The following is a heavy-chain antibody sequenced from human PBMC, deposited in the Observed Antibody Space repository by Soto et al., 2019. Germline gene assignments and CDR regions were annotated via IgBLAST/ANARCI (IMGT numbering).Heavy chain of an antibody. D-gene: IGHD7-27*01. Sequence: QVQLVQSGAEVKKPGSSVKVSCKASGGTFSSFAISWVRQAPGQGLEWMGGIIPIFGTANYAQKFQGRVTITADESTSTAYMELSSLRSEDTAVYYCARVVWGRRSFWYFDLWGRGTLVTVSS. CDR2: IIPIFGTA. J-gene: IGHJ2*01. V-gene: IGHV1-69*01. CDR1: GGTFSSFA. CDR3: ARVVWGRRSFWYFDL.